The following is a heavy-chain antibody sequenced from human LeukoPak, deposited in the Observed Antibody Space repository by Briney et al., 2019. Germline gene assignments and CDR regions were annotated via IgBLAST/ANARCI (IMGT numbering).Heavy chain of an antibody. CDR1: GYTFTSYY. Sequence: GASVKVSCKASGYTFTSYYMHWVRQAPGQGLEWMGIINPSGGSTSYAQKFQGRVTMTRDTSTSTVYMELSSLRCEDTAVYYCARAAGSSSSPNPFDYWGQGTLVTVSS. V-gene: IGHV1-46*01. CDR3: ARAAGSSSSPNPFDY. J-gene: IGHJ4*02. CDR2: INPSGGST. D-gene: IGHD6-6*01.